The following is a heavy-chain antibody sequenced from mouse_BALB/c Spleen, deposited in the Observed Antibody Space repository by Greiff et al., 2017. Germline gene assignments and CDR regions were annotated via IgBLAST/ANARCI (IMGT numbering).Heavy chain of an antibody. CDR3: ARELGRAYAMDY. CDR2: ISSGGSYT. D-gene: IGHD4-1*01. CDR1: GFTFSSYA. Sequence: DVKLVESGGGLVKPGGSLKLSCAASGFTFSSYAMSWVRQSPEKRLEWVAEISSGGSYTYYPDTVTGRFTISRDNAKNTLYLEMSSLRSEDTAMYYCARELGRAYAMDYWGQGTSVTVSS. J-gene: IGHJ4*01. V-gene: IGHV5-9-4*01.